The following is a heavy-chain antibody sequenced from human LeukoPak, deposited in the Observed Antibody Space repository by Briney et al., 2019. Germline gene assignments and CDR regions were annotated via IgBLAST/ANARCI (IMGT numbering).Heavy chain of an antibody. CDR1: GFTFSSYS. CDR2: ISSSSSTI. D-gene: IGHD6-13*01. J-gene: IGHJ4*02. CDR3: AKGIAAAGTGSDY. Sequence: PGGSLRLSCAASGFTFSSYSMNWVRQAPGKGLEWVSYISSSSSTIYYADSVKGRFTISRDNAKNSLYLQMNSLRAEDTAVYYCAKGIAAAGTGSDYWGQGTLVTVSS. V-gene: IGHV3-48*01.